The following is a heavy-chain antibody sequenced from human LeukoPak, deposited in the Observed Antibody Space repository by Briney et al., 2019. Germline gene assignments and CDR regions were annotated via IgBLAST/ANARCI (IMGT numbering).Heavy chain of an antibody. Sequence: SETLSLTCAVSGYSISSGYHWGWIRQPPGKGLEWIGSMSHSGSTYYNPSLKSPVTISVDTSKNQFSVKLSSVTAADTAVYYCASQSYNPDAFDIWGQGTMVTVSS. CDR2: MSHSGST. CDR3: ASQSYNPDAFDI. J-gene: IGHJ3*02. V-gene: IGHV4-38-2*01. D-gene: IGHD1-14*01. CDR1: GYSISSGYH.